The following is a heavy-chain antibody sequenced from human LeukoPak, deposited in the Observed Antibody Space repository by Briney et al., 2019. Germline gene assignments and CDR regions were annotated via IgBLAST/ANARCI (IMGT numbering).Heavy chain of an antibody. J-gene: IGHJ4*02. V-gene: IGHV4-59*01. CDR2: VFSSGST. D-gene: IGHD5-12*01. CDR1: GVSMRSYY. CDR3: TRGGWLRFDY. Sequence: SETLCLTCTVSGVSMRSYYWSWIRQPPGKGLEWIGYVFSSGSTDYNPSLKSRVTMSVVTSRNQFSLNLRSVTAADTAVYYCTRGGWLRFDYWGQGILVTVSS.